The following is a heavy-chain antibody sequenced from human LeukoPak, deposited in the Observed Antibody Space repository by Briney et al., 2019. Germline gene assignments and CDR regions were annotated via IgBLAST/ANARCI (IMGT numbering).Heavy chain of an antibody. CDR1: GFSFSSPG. CDR3: AKYQTGTWTSYDSSDI. V-gene: IGHV3-21*01. CDR2: INGESTFK. D-gene: IGHD1-7*01. J-gene: IGHJ3*02. Sequence: GGSLRLSCTASGFSFSSPGMNWVRQAPGKGLEWVSSINGESTFKVYADSVKGRFTISRDNAKNSLYQQMDSLRAEDTAVYYCAKYQTGTWTSYDSSDIWGQGTLVTVSS.